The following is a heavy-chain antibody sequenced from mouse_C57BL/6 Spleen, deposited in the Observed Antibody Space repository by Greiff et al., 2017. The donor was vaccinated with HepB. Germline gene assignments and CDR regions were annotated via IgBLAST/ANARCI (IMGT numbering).Heavy chain of an antibody. CDR3: ATGYYGSSYVAWFAY. CDR2: ISSGSSTI. Sequence: DVMLVESGGGLVKPGGSLKLSCAASGFTFSDYGMHWVRQAPEKGLEWVAYISSGSSTIYYADTVKGRFTISRDNAKNTLFLQMTSLRSEDTAMYYCATGYYGSSYVAWFAYWGQGTLVTVSA. CDR1: GFTFSDYG. D-gene: IGHD1-1*01. V-gene: IGHV5-17*01. J-gene: IGHJ3*01.